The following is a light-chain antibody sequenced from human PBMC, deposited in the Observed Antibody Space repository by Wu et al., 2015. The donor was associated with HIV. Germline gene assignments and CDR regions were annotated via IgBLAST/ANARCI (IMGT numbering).Light chain of an antibody. CDR2: DAS. Sequence: EVVLTQSPATLPLSPGERATLSCRASEDVRNYLAWYQQNPGQAPRLLIYDASSRATGIPARFSGSGSGTAFTLTITSLEPEDFAVYYCQQRANWLTFGGGTKVELK. V-gene: IGKV3-11*01. CDR3: QQRANWLT. J-gene: IGKJ4*01. CDR1: EDVRNY.